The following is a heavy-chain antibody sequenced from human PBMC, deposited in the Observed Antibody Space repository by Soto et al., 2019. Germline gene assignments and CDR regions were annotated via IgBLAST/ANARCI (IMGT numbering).Heavy chain of an antibody. CDR1: GASISSYY. CDR3: ARDQED. CDR2: VYYSGST. V-gene: IGHV4-59*12. J-gene: IGHJ4*02. Sequence: SETLSLTCTVSGASISSYYWSWIRQPPGKGLEWIGYVYYSGSTNYNPSLKSRVTISVDTSKNQFSLKLSSVTAADTAVYYCARDQEDWGQGTLVTVSS.